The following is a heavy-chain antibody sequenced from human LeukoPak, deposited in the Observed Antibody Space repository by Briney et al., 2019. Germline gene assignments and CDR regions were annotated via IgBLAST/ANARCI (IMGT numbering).Heavy chain of an antibody. CDR2: IYYSGST. CDR3: ARLGYYDYVWGSYRYTVDY. V-gene: IGHV4-39*01. CDR1: GGSISSSSYY. Sequence: SETLSLTCTVSGGSISSSSYYWGWIRQPPGKGLEWIGSIYYSGSTYYNPSLKSRVTISVDTSKNQFSLKLSSVTAADTAVYYCARLGYYDYVWGSYRYTVDYWGQGTLVTVSS. D-gene: IGHD3-16*02. J-gene: IGHJ4*02.